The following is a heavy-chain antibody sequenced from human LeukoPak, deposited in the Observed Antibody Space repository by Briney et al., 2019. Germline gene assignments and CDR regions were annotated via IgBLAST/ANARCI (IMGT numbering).Heavy chain of an antibody. CDR3: AKDPIVAEYFDY. Sequence: GGSLRLSCAASGFTFSTYSMNWVRQAPGKGLEWVSFISSSSSIIYYADSVKGRFTISRDNSKNTLYLQMNSLRAEDTAVYYCAKDPIVAEYFDYWGQGTLVTVSS. D-gene: IGHD5-12*01. CDR1: GFTFSTYS. CDR2: ISSSSSII. J-gene: IGHJ4*02. V-gene: IGHV3-48*01.